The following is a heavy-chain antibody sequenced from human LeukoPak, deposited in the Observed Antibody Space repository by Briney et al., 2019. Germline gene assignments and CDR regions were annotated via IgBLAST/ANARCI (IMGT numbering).Heavy chain of an antibody. Sequence: PSETLSLTCTVSGGSISGYYWGWIRQPPGKGLEWIGYIYSSGSTNYNPSLKSRVTMSVDTSKNQFSLKLSSVTAADTAVYYCARAGGYSGYWGLWGQGTLVTVSS. V-gene: IGHV4-59*01. J-gene: IGHJ4*02. CDR2: IYSSGST. CDR1: GGSISGYY. D-gene: IGHD3-22*01. CDR3: ARAGGYSGYWGL.